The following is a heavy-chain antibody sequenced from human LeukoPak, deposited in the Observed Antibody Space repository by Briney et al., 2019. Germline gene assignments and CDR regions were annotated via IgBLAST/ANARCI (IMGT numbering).Heavy chain of an antibody. D-gene: IGHD3-16*01. V-gene: IGHV3-74*01. CDR1: GLTFSSYW. CDR2: IHGDGSST. J-gene: IGHJ3*02. Sequence: GGSLRLSCAASGLTFSSYWMHWVRQAPGKGLVWVSHIHGDGSSTSYADSVKGRFTISRDNAKNALYLQMNSLRAEDTAVYYCARGAVRRWGGAFDIWGQGTMVTVSS. CDR3: ARGAVRRWGGAFDI.